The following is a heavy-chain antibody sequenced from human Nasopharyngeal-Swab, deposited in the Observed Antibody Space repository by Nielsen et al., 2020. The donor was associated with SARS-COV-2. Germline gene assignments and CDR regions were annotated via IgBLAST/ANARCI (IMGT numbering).Heavy chain of an antibody. CDR2: ISWNSGSI. CDR1: GFTFDDYA. D-gene: IGHD6-19*01. Sequence: GGSLRLSCAASGFTFDDYAMHWVRQAPGKGLEWVSGISWNSGSIGYADSVKGRFTISRDNAKNSLYLQMNSLRAEDTALYYCAKAAPHGSGWCGNWFDPWGQGTLVTVSS. J-gene: IGHJ5*02. V-gene: IGHV3-9*01. CDR3: AKAAPHGSGWCGNWFDP.